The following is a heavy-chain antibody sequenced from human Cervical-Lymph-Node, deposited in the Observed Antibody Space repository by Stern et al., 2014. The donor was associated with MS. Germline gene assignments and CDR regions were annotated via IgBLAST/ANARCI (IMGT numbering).Heavy chain of an antibody. CDR3: GKDLFYWSADS. Sequence: EVQLEESGGGLVQPGGSLRLSCVGSGFTFKNFAMTWVRQAPGKGLEWIAGSGADGATHIDDYARGRFTLSRDNSKNTLYLQMNSLRAEDTAVYYCGKDLFYWSADSWGQGSLVTVSS. J-gene: IGHJ4*02. V-gene: IGHV3-23*04. D-gene: IGHD3-3*01. CDR2: SGADGAT. CDR1: GFTFKNFA.